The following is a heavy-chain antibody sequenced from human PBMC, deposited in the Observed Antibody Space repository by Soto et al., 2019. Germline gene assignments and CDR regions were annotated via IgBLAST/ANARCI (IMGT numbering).Heavy chain of an antibody. CDR2: ISYSGST. J-gene: IGHJ4*02. CDR1: GGSISSGDYY. Sequence: SETQSLTCTVSGGSISSGDYYWSWIRQPPGKGLEWIAFISYSGSTYYNPSLQSRVAMSVDTSRNQFSLRLSSVTAADTAVYYCATMGTTTGSYYFYYWGQGTLVTVSS. D-gene: IGHD1-26*01. CDR3: ATMGTTTGSYYFYY. V-gene: IGHV4-30-4*01.